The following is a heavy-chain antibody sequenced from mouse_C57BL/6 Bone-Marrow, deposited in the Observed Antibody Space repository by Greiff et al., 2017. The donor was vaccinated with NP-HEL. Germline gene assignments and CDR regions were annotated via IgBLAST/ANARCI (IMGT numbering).Heavy chain of an antibody. CDR2: IYPGNSDT. J-gene: IGHJ3*01. D-gene: IGHD1-1*01. CDR3: TRSGYYGSSFLFAY. Sequence: EVQLQQSGTVLARPGASVKMSCKTSGYTFTSYWMHWVKQRPGQGLEWIGAIYPGNSDTSYNQKFKGKAKLTAVTSASTAYMALSSLTNEDSAVYYCTRSGYYGSSFLFAYWGQGTLVTVSA. V-gene: IGHV1-5*01. CDR1: GYTFTSYW.